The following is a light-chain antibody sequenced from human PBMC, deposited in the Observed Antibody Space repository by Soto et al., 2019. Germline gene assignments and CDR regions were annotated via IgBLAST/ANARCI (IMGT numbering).Light chain of an antibody. CDR2: DAS. J-gene: IGKJ1*01. CDR3: QQANSYPWT. CDR1: QSVSNN. Sequence: EIVMTQSPATLYVSPGERATLSCRASQSVSNNYLAWYQQKPGQAPRLVIFDASNRANGVPARFGGSGSGTDFTLTISSLQPEDFTTYYCQQANSYPWTFGQGTKVDI. V-gene: IGKV3D-15*01.